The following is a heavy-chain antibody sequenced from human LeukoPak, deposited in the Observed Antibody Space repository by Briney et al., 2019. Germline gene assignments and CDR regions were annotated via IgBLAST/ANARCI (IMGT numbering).Heavy chain of an antibody. CDR1: GFTFSSYS. D-gene: IGHD3-10*01. CDR3: ARVKWFGELSLNFDH. Sequence: GGSLRLSCAASGFTFSSYSMNWVRQAPGKGLEWVSSISSSSSYIYYADSVKGRFTISRDNAKNSLYLQMNSLRAEDTAVYYCARVKWFGELSLNFDHWGQGTLVTVSS. V-gene: IGHV3-21*01. J-gene: IGHJ4*02. CDR2: ISSSSSYI.